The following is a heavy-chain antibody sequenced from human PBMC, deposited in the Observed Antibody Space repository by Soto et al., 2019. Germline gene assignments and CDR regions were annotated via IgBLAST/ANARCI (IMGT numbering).Heavy chain of an antibody. CDR1: GGSISSSSYY. CDR3: ASQLYYDFWSGLDY. D-gene: IGHD3-3*01. CDR2: IYYSGST. J-gene: IGHJ4*02. V-gene: IGHV4-39*01. Sequence: SETLSLTCTVSGGSISSSSYYWGWIRQPPGKGLEWIGSIYYSGSTYYNPSLKSRVTISVDTSKNQFSLKLSSVTAADTAVYYCASQLYYDFWSGLDYWGQGTLVTVS.